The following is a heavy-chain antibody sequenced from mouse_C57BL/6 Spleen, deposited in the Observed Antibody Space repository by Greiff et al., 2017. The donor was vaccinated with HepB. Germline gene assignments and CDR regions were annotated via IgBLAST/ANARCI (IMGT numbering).Heavy chain of an antibody. CDR2: SRNKANDYTT. CDR1: GFTFSDFY. Sequence: EVQLVESGGGLVQSGRSLRLSCATSGFTFSDFYMEWVRQAPGKGLEWIAASRNKANDYTTEYSASVKGRFIVSRDTSQSILYLQMNALRAEDTAIYYCARDAVTGKRKTRDYWGQGTTLTVSS. V-gene: IGHV7-1*01. J-gene: IGHJ2*01. D-gene: IGHD4-1*01. CDR3: ARDAVTGKRKTRDY.